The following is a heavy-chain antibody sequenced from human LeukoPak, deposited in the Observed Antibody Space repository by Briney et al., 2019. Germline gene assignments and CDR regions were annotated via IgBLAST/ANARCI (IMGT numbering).Heavy chain of an antibody. Sequence: PSEPLSLTCAGYGGSFSGYYWSWIRQPPGKGLEWIGEINHSGSTNYNPSLKSRVTISVDTSKNQFSLKLSSVTAADTAVYYCARAPAGRQMINWGQGTLVTVSS. J-gene: IGHJ4*02. D-gene: IGHD2-2*01. V-gene: IGHV4-34*01. CDR2: INHSGST. CDR3: ARAPAGRQMIN. CDR1: GGSFSGYY.